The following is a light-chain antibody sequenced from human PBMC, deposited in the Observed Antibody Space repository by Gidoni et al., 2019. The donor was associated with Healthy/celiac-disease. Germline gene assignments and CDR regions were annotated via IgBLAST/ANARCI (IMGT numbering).Light chain of an antibody. CDR3: QQYDNLPLT. V-gene: IGKV1-33*01. CDR1: QDISNY. J-gene: IGKJ5*01. Sequence: DIQMTPSPSSLSASVGDRVTITCQASQDISNYLNWYQQKPGKAPKLLIYDASNLETGVPSRFSGSGSGTDFTFTISSLQPEEIATYYCQQYDNLPLTFXXXTRLEIK. CDR2: DAS.